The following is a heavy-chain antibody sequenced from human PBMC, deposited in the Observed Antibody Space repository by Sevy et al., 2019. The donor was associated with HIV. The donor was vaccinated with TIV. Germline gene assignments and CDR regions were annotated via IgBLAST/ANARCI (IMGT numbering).Heavy chain of an antibody. D-gene: IGHD6-19*01. CDR1: GFTFSANA. Sequence: GGCLRLSCAASGFTFSANAMHWVRQAPGKGLEWVAVISYDGSYKSYADSVKGRFTISRDDSKNTLYLQMNSLTPDYTALYYCAKDYRYSIGWSVGYWGQGSQVTVSS. CDR3: AKDYRYSIGWSVGY. CDR2: ISYDGSYK. J-gene: IGHJ4*02. V-gene: IGHV3-30*18.